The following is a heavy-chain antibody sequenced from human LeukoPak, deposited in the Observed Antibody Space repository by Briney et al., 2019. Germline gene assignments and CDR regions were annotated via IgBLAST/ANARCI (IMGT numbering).Heavy chain of an antibody. Sequence: QTGGSLRLSCAASGFTFSSYAMSWVRQAPGKGLEWVSAISGSGGSTYYADSVKGRFTISRDNSKNTLYLQMNSLRAEDTAVYYCAKADYSGSYTYFDYWGQGTLVTVSS. CDR2: ISGSGGST. CDR3: AKADYSGSYTYFDY. CDR1: GFTFSSYA. D-gene: IGHD1-26*01. J-gene: IGHJ4*02. V-gene: IGHV3-23*01.